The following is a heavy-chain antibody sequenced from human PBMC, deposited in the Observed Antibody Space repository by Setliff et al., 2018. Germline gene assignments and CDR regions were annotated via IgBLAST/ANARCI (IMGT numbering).Heavy chain of an antibody. CDR3: ARDTTLTTIREGGMDV. D-gene: IGHD3-10*01. CDR1: GFTFSEYY. V-gene: IGHV3-11*04. CDR2: ISTSGNTV. Sequence: LSLSCAAPGFTFSEYYMNWIRQAPGKGLEWVSYISTSGNTVDYAASVKGRFSISRDNAKNVLYLEMNSLRAEDTAVYYCARDTTLTTIREGGMDVWGKGTTVTVSS. J-gene: IGHJ6*03.